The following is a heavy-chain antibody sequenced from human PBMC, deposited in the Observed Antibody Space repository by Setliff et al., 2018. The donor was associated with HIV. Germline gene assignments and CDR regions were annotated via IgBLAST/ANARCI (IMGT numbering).Heavy chain of an antibody. CDR3: AKDKGSSGWSA. CDR2: ISDSGGGT. Sequence: GGSLRLSCAASGFAFSTYAMSWVRQAPGKGLEWVSAISDSGGGTYYADSVKGRFTVSRDNSKYTLYLQMNSLRVGDTAVYYCAKDKGSSGWSAWGQGTLVTVSS. J-gene: IGHJ5*02. CDR1: GFAFSTYA. D-gene: IGHD6-19*01. V-gene: IGHV3-23*01.